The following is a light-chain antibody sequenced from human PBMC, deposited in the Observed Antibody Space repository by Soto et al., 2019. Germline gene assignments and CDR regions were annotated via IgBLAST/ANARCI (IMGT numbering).Light chain of an antibody. V-gene: IGLV1-47*01. Sequence: QLVLTQPPSASGTPGQRVTISCSGSSSNIGSNYVYWYQQLPGTAPKLLIYRNNQRPSGVPDRFSGSMSGTSASLAISGLRSEDEADYYCAAWDDSLSARLFGGGTKLTVL. CDR3: AAWDDSLSARL. CDR1: SSNIGSNY. CDR2: RNN. J-gene: IGLJ3*02.